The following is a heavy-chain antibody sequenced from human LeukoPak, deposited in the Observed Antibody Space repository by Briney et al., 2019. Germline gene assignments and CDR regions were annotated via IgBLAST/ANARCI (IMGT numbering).Heavy chain of an antibody. J-gene: IGHJ4*02. Sequence: SQTLSLTCTVSGGSISSGSYYWSWIRQPAGKGLEWIGRIYTSGSTNYNPSLKSRVTMSVDTSKNQFSLKLSSVTAADTAVYYCASSGWEDGFDYWGQGTLVTVSS. CDR3: ASSGWEDGFDY. D-gene: IGHD6-19*01. CDR2: IYTSGST. CDR1: GGSISSGSYY. V-gene: IGHV4-61*02.